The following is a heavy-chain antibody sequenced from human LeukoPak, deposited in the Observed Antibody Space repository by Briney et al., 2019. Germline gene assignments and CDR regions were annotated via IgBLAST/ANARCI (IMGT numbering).Heavy chain of an antibody. V-gene: IGHV3-30*02. J-gene: IGHJ4*02. CDR2: IRYDGSNK. CDR1: GFTFSAYA. D-gene: IGHD1-1*01. Sequence: GGSLRLSCAASGFTFSAYAMSWIRQAPGKGLEWVAFIRYDGSNKYYADSVKGRFTISRDNSKNTLYLQMNSLRAEDTAVYYCAKVLRADDADYWGQGTLVTVSS. CDR3: AKVLRADDADY.